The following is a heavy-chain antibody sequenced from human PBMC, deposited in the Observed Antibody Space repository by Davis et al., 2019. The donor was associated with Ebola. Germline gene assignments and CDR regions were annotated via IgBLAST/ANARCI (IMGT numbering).Heavy chain of an antibody. J-gene: IGHJ2*01. V-gene: IGHV4-39*01. D-gene: IGHD4-17*01. CDR2: IYYRGNT. Sequence: GSLRLSCSASGFIFSTYVMSWVRQSPGKGLEWVGSIYYRGNTHYNPSLQSRITISVDTSKNQFSLKLSSVTAADTAVYYCASDYAGWYFDLWGRGALVTVSS. CDR3: ASDYAGWYFDL. CDR1: GFIFSTYV.